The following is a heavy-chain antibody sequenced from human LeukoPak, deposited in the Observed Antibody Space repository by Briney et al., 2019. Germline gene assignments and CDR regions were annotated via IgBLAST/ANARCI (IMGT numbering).Heavy chain of an antibody. CDR1: GFTFSSYW. CDR3: ARGPDDGGYSGHDFYY. V-gene: IGHV3-7*01. J-gene: IGHJ4*02. D-gene: IGHD5-12*01. CDR2: IKQDGNEK. Sequence: GGSLKLSCAASGFTFSSYWMSWVRQAPGKGLEWVANIKQDGNEKYYVDSVKGRFTISRDNAKNSLYLQMNSLRAEDTAVYYCARGPDDGGYSGHDFYYWGQGTLVTVSS.